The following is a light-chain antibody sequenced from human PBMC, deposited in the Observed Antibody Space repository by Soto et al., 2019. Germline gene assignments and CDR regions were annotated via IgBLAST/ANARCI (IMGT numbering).Light chain of an antibody. CDR3: SSYAGTYIV. CDR1: SSDVGGYDY. V-gene: IGLV2-8*02. CDR2: DVS. J-gene: IGLJ1*01. Sequence: QSALTQPPSASSSPGRSVAISCTGTSSDVGGYDYVSWYQQHPGKAPKLMIYDVSKRPSGVPDRFSGSKSGNTASLTVSGLQAEDEADYYCSSYAGTYIVFGTG.